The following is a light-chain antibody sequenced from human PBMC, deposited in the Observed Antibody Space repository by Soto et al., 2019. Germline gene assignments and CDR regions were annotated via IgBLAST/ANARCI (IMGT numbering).Light chain of an antibody. Sequence: EIVMTQSPAALSVSPGERVTLSCRASESLSTYLAWYQHKPGQAPRLLNYGASTKATGIPARFSGSGSATDFTLTISSLQSVDFAVYYCQSYNDWPFSFGRGTKVEI. CDR3: QSYNDWPFS. J-gene: IGKJ2*01. CDR2: GAS. V-gene: IGKV3-15*01. CDR1: ESLSTY.